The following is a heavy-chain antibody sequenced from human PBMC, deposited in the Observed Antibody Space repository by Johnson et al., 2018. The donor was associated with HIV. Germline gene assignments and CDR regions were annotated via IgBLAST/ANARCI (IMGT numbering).Heavy chain of an antibody. D-gene: IGHD3-22*01. Sequence: VQLVESGGALVQPGGSLRLSCAASRFTFSSYLMHWVRQVPGKGLVWVSGINSDGSDTRYADSVKGRFTISRDNAKTTLYLQMNSLRAEDTAVYYCAREVNAFDIWGQGTMVTVSS. CDR2: INSDGSDT. CDR1: RFTFSSYL. CDR3: AREVNAFDI. J-gene: IGHJ3*02. V-gene: IGHV3-74*01.